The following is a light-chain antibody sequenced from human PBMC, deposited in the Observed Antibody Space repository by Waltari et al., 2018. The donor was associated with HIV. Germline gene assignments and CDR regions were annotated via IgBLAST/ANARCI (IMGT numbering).Light chain of an antibody. CDR1: QTISKF. J-gene: IGKJ1*01. CDR2: SAS. CDR3: QQTNSAPWT. V-gene: IGKV1-39*01. Sequence: DIQMTQSPSSLSASVGDRVTVSCRANQTISKFLNWYQHKPGKAPNPLISSASNLHGGVPSRFGGSGSGTDFALTISSLQPEDFAVYYCQQTNSAPWTFGQGTKIDIK.